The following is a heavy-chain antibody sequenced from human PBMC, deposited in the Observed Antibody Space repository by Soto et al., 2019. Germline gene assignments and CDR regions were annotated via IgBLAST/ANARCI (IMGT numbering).Heavy chain of an antibody. CDR2: INPNGGST. CDR1: GYIFIHYY. Sequence: QVQLVQSGAEVKKPGASVKVSCKASGYIFIHYYILWVRQAPGQGLEWMAIINPNGGSTNYAQKFQGRVTVTSDTSTSTVSMELNSLRSDDTAVYFCARSLLQGDFWGQGTLVTVSS. V-gene: IGHV1-46*01. D-gene: IGHD2-21*01. CDR3: ARSLLQGDF. J-gene: IGHJ4*02.